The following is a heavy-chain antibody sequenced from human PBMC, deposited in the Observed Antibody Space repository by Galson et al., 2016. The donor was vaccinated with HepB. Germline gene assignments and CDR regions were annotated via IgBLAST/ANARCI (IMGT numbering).Heavy chain of an antibody. CDR3: ATKPRYCSGENCYYYGMDV. V-gene: IGHV1-69*10. D-gene: IGHD2-15*01. J-gene: IGHJ6*02. CDR2: IAPMFDIV. CDR1: GGTFITYA. Sequence: SVKVSCKASGGTFITYAVSWVRQAPGQGPEWTGGIAPMFDIVKYAENFQGRVTLTADKSTSTAYMELSSLRSQDTAVYYCATKPRYCSGENCYYYGMDVWGQGTTVTVSS.